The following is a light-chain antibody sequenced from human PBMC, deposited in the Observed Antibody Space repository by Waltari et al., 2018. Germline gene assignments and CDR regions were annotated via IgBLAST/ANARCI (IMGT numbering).Light chain of an antibody. J-gene: IGLJ1*01. Sequence: QSALTQPLSVSGSPGQSVTISCTLTSRDVGVYDYVSWYQQHPGEAPKLMIYDVIKPHSGVPDGFSGYKSGSTEDLTISGLQAEDEADYYCCSYAGNYTFVFATGTKVTGL. CDR1: SRDVGVYDY. CDR3: CSYAGNYTFV. CDR2: DVI. V-gene: IGLV2-11*01.